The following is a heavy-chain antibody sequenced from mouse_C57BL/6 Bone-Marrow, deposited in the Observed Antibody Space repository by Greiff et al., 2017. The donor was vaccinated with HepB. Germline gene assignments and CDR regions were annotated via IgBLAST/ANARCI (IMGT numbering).Heavy chain of an antibody. Sequence: EVQVVESGGGLVQPGGSLSLSCAASGFTFTDYYMSWVRQPPGKALEWLGFIRNKANGYTTEYSASVKGRFTISRDNSQSILYLQMNALRAEDSATYYCARYEPYAMDYWGQGTSVTVSS. CDR2: IRNKANGYTT. J-gene: IGHJ4*01. V-gene: IGHV7-3*01. CDR3: ARYEPYAMDY. CDR1: GFTFTDYY.